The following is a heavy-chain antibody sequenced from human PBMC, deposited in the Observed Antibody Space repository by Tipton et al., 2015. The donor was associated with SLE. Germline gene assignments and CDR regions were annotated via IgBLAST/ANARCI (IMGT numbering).Heavy chain of an antibody. CDR2: ISTIGTTI. Sequence: QLVQSGGGLVKPGGSLRLSCAASGFTFTGSYMNWIRQAPGKGLEWLSYISTIGTTINYADSVKGRFTISRDNAKNSLYLQMDSLRAEDTAVYYCAKTGGYSLDSWGQGTLVSVSS. J-gene: IGHJ4*02. D-gene: IGHD3-10*01. CDR1: GFTFTGSY. CDR3: AKTGGYSLDS. V-gene: IGHV3-11*04.